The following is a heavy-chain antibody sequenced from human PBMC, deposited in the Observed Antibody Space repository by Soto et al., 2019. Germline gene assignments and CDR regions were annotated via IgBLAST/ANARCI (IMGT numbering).Heavy chain of an antibody. J-gene: IGHJ3*02. V-gene: IGHV1-69*06. CDR1: GVTFSSYS. Sequence: SSFKVSCKASGVTFSSYSISWVRQAPVQGLEWMGGIIPIFGTANYAQKFQCRVTITADKSTSTAYMELSSLRSEDTAVYYCAREKNYYDTLPAFDIWGQGTMVTVSS. CDR2: IIPIFGTA. D-gene: IGHD3-22*01. CDR3: AREKNYYDTLPAFDI.